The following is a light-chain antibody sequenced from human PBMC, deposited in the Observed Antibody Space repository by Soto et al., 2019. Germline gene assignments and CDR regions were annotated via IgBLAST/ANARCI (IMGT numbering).Light chain of an antibody. CDR2: GAS. J-gene: IGKJ1*01. Sequence: ENVLTQSPGTLSLSPGDRATLSCRAGQSVSRNFLAWFQKKPGQAPRLLIYGASNRATGIPDRFSGSGSGTDFTLTISRLEPEDFAVYYCQQYGSSSWTCGQGTKVEIK. CDR1: QSVSRNF. V-gene: IGKV3-20*01. CDR3: QQYGSSSWT.